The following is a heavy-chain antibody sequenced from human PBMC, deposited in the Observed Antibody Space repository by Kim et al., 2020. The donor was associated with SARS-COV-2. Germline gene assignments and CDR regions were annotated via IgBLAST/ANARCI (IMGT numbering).Heavy chain of an antibody. CDR3: AKRITPSGSSGWMGLDC. D-gene: IGHD6-19*01. CDR2: ISGSGGNT. CDR1: GFTFSNYG. V-gene: IGHV3-23*01. J-gene: IGHJ4*02. Sequence: GGSLRLSCAASGFTFSNYGMAWVRQAPGKGLEWVSLISGSGGNTYYADSVKGRFTISRDNSSNILYLQMNSLRPEDTALYYCAKRITPSGSSGWMGLDCWGQGTLVSVSS.